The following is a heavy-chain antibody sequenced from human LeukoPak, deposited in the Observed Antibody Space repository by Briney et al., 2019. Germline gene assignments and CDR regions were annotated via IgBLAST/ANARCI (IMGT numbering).Heavy chain of an antibody. CDR3: AKGRGYSREGFDY. J-gene: IGHJ4*02. V-gene: IGHV3-53*01. D-gene: IGHD6-13*01. CDR2: IYVGGGT. CDR1: GLTVTYNY. Sequence: GGSLRLSCAASGLTVTYNYMVWVRQAPGKGLEWVSGIYVGGGTKYADSVKGRFTISRDNSKNTLYLQMNSLRAEDTAVYYCAKGRGYSREGFDYWGQGTLVTVSS.